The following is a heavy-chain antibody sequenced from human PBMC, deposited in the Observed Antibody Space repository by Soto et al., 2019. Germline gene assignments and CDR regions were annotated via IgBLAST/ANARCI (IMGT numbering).Heavy chain of an antibody. CDR1: GYRFTTYW. D-gene: IGHD1-1*01. V-gene: IGHV5-51*01. Sequence: EVQLVQSGAEVKKAGESLKISCKGSGYRFTTYWLGWVRQMPGKGLEWMGTIYPGDSETRYSPSFQGQVTMSVDKSIFTAYLQWSTLKAPDTAIYYCARLWGTYHAHFDSWGQGTLVTVSS. J-gene: IGHJ4*02. CDR3: ARLWGTYHAHFDS. CDR2: IYPGDSET.